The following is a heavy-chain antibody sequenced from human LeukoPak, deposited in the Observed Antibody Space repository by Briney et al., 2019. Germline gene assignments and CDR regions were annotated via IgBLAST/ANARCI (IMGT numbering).Heavy chain of an antibody. CDR3: AREGAYGGVFDY. V-gene: IGHV3-48*04. CDR1: GFTFSSYS. Sequence: GGSLRLSCAASGFTFSSYSMNWVRQAPGKGLEWLSYISSSGSTIYYADSVKGRFPISRDNAKNSLYLQMNSLRAEDTAVYYCAREGAYGGVFDYWGQGSLVTVSS. J-gene: IGHJ4*02. D-gene: IGHD4-23*01. CDR2: ISSSGSTI.